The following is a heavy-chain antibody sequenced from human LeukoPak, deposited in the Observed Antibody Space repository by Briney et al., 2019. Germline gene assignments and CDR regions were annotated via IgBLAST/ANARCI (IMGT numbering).Heavy chain of an antibody. CDR3: ARELYYYDSSGYYYVPSYYFDY. V-gene: IGHV3-33*08. Sequence: PGGSLRLSCAASGFTVSSNYMSWVRQAPGKGLEWVAVIWYDGSNKYYADSVKGRFTISRDNSKNTLYLQMNSLRAEDTAVYYCARELYYYDSSGYYYVPSYYFDYWGQGTLVTVSS. J-gene: IGHJ4*02. CDR1: GFTVSSNY. CDR2: IWYDGSNK. D-gene: IGHD3-22*01.